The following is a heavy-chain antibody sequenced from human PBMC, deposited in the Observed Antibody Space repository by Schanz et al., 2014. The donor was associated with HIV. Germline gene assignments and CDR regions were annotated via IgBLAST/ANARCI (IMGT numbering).Heavy chain of an antibody. CDR2: ISWNSGRI. J-gene: IGHJ6*02. V-gene: IGHV3-9*01. D-gene: IGHD6-19*01. Sequence: EVQLVESGGGLVQPGRSLRLSCAASGFTFDDYAMHWVRQAPGKGLEWVSGISWNSGRIGYADSVKGRFTISRDNAKNSLYLQMNSLRAEDTALYYCAKDNGWPLASYYGMDVWGQGTTVTVSS. CDR3: AKDNGWPLASYYGMDV. CDR1: GFTFDDYA.